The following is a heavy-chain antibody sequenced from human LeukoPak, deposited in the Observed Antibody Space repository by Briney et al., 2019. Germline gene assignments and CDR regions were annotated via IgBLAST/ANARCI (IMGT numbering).Heavy chain of an antibody. CDR2: LSYDGSNR. CDR1: GFTFSSFG. J-gene: IGHJ4*02. CDR3: ARVRPGSNYVDFDY. Sequence: GRSLRLSCAASGFTFSSFGMHWVRQAPGKGLEWVAVLSYDGSNRYYADSVKGRFTISRDNSKNTLYLQMNSLRAEDTAVYYCARVRPGSNYVDFDYWGQGTLVTVSS. V-gene: IGHV3-30*03. D-gene: IGHD4-11*01.